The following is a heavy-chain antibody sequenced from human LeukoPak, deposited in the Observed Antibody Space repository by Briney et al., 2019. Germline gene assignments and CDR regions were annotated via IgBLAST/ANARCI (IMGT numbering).Heavy chain of an antibody. V-gene: IGHV1-58*01. Sequence: VRQARGXXLEWIGXIVVGSGNTNYAQKIQERVTITRDMSTSTVYMELNTLRSEDTAVYYCAAQSTGWSQDAFDIWGQGTMVTVSS. CDR2: IVVGSGNT. CDR3: AAQSTGWSQDAFDI. J-gene: IGHJ3*02. D-gene: IGHD6-19*01.